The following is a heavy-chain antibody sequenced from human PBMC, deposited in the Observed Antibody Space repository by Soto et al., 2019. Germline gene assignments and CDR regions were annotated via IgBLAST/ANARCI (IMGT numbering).Heavy chain of an antibody. CDR1: GFIFTSYS. J-gene: IGHJ4*02. CDR2: IRIDSNHI. V-gene: IGHV3-48*02. D-gene: IGHD1-26*01. CDR3: ARDLSYAFDY. Sequence: EVQLVESGGGLVQPGGSLRLSCAASGFIFTSYSMNWVRQAPGKGLEWLSYIRIDSNHIGYADSVRGRLTISSDIAKNSLYLQMNSLRDEDTAVYYCARDLSYAFDYWGQGTLVTVSS.